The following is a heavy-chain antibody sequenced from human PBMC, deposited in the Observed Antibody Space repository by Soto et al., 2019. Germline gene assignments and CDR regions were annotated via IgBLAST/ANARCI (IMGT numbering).Heavy chain of an antibody. CDR1: GGSISSSSYY. D-gene: IGHD2-15*01. Sequence: SETLSLTCTVSGGSISSSSYYWGLIRQPPGKGLEWIGSIYYSGSTYYNPSLKSRVTISVDTSKNQFSLKLSSVTAADTAVYYCARDIVVGGYYYYGMAVRGQGTTVTVSS. CDR3: ARDIVVGGYYYYGMAV. CDR2: IYYSGST. J-gene: IGHJ6*02. V-gene: IGHV4-39*07.